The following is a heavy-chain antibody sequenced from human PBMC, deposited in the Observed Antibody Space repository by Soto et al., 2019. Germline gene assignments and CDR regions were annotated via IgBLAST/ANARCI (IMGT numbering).Heavy chain of an antibody. Sequence: KPSETLSLTCTVSGGSISRYYWSWIRQPPGKGLEWIGYIYYSGSTNYNPSLKSRVTISVDTSKNQFSLKLSSVTAADTAVYYCARVVSRLFDYWGQGTLVTVSS. CDR1: GGSISRYY. CDR2: IYYSGST. J-gene: IGHJ4*02. V-gene: IGHV4-59*01. D-gene: IGHD3-16*01. CDR3: ARVVSRLFDY.